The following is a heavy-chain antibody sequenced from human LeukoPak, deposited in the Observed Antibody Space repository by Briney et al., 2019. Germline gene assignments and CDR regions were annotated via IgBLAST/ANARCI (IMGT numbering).Heavy chain of an antibody. CDR1: GFTFSSYA. D-gene: IGHD3-22*01. J-gene: IGHJ4*02. Sequence: GGSLRLSCAASGFTFSSYAMSWVRQAPGEGLEWVSAISGSGGSTYYADSVKGRFTISRDNSKNTLYLQMNSLRAEDTAVYYCANYYYDSSGYLKYWGQGTLVTVSS. V-gene: IGHV3-23*01. CDR2: ISGSGGST. CDR3: ANYYYDSSGYLKY.